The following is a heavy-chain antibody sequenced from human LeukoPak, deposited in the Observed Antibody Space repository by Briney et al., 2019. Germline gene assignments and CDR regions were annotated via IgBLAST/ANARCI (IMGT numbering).Heavy chain of an antibody. CDR2: MTVGGSST. D-gene: IGHD3-16*01. CDR3: ARASITVPNPLDN. CDR1: GFTFSTYW. Sequence: GGSLRLSCAATGFTFSTYWMRWVRQDPGKGLLCVSRMTVGGSSTNSADSVKGPFRFSRDSAKTTLYLQLNSLRAEDTAVYCCARASITVPNPLDNWGQGTLVTVSS. V-gene: IGHV3-74*01. J-gene: IGHJ4*02.